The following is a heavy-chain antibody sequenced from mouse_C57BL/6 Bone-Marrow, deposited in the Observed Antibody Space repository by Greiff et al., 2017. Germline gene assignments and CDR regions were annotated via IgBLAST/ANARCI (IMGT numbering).Heavy chain of an antibody. Sequence: VQLQQSGPELVKPGASVKMSCKASGYTFTDYNMHWVKQSHGKSLEWIGYINPNNGGTSYNQKFKGKDTLTVNKSSSTAYMELRSLTSEDSAVYYCARKGNYYGSSYWYFDVWGTGTTVTVSS. CDR1: GYTFTDYN. D-gene: IGHD1-1*01. J-gene: IGHJ1*03. V-gene: IGHV1-22*01. CDR2: INPNNGGT. CDR3: ARKGNYYGSSYWYFDV.